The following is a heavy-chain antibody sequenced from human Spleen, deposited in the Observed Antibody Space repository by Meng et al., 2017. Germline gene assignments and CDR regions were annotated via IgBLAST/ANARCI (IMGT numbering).Heavy chain of an antibody. D-gene: IGHD3-22*01. Sequence: QAQLVEAGAEVKKPGSSVKVSCKASGGTFSSYAISWVRQAPGQGLEWMGGIIPIFGTANYAQKFQGRVTITADKSTSTAYMELSSLRSEDTAVYYCASSYYDSSGYVSPIDYWGQGTLVTVSS. V-gene: IGHV1-69*06. CDR2: IIPIFGTA. CDR1: GGTFSSYA. J-gene: IGHJ4*02. CDR3: ASSYYDSSGYVSPIDY.